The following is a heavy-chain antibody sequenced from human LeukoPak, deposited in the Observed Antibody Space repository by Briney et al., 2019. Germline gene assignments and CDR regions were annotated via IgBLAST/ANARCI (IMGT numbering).Heavy chain of an antibody. Sequence: PGRSLRLSCAASGSTFSSYAMHWVRQAPGRGLEWVTVISYDGSNKYYADSVKGRFTISRDNSKNTLYLQMNSLRAEDTAVYYCAREGDTAMTAGYYYYMDVWGKGTTVTVSS. CDR3: AREGDTAMTAGYYYYMDV. V-gene: IGHV3-30*04. CDR2: ISYDGSNK. J-gene: IGHJ6*03. CDR1: GSTFSSYA. D-gene: IGHD5-18*01.